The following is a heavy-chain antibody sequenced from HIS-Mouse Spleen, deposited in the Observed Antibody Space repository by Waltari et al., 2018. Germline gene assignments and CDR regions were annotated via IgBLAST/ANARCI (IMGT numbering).Heavy chain of an antibody. J-gene: IGHJ4*02. CDR2: IWYDGSNK. CDR1: GFTFSSYG. D-gene: IGHD6-6*01. Sequence: QVQLVESGGGVVQPGRSLRLSCSASGFTFSSYGRHWVRQGPGKGLEWVAVIWYDGSNKYYADSVKGRFTISRDNSQNTLYLQMNSLRAEDTAVYYCAKDGGYSSSYYFDYWGQGTLVTVSS. CDR3: AKDGGYSSSYYFDY. V-gene: IGHV3-33*06.